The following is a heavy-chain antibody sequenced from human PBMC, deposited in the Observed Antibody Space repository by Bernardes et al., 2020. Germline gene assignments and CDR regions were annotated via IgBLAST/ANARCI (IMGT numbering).Heavy chain of an antibody. J-gene: IGHJ5*02. CDR1: GFTFSSYS. CDR3: ARDAGTGTTHCPEFDP. V-gene: IGHV3-21*01. Sequence: GGSLRLSCAASGFTFSSYSMNWVRQAPGKGLEWVSSISSSSSYIYYADSVKGRFTISRDNAKNSLYLQMNSLRAEDTAVYYCARDAGTGTTHCPEFDPWGQGTLVTVSS. D-gene: IGHD1-7*01. CDR2: ISSSSSYI.